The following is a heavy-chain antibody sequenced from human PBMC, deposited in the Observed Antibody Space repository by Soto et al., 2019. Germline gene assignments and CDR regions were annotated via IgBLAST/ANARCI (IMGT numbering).Heavy chain of an antibody. Sequence: EVQLVESGGGLVQPGGSLRLSCAASGFTFSSYWMSWVRQAPGKGLEWVANIKQDGSEKYYVDSEKGRFTISRDNAKNSLYLQMNSLRAEDTAVYYCARDVGVYTYYYDSSGYLFDYWGQGTLVTVSS. CDR3: ARDVGVYTYYYDSSGYLFDY. J-gene: IGHJ4*02. D-gene: IGHD3-22*01. CDR1: GFTFSSYW. V-gene: IGHV3-7*05. CDR2: IKQDGSEK.